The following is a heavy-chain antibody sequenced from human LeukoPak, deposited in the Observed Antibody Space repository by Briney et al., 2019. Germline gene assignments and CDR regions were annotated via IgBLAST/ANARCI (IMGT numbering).Heavy chain of an antibody. Sequence: SETLSLTCTVSGGFISSYYWYWIRQPPGKGLEWIGYIYYSGSTSYNPSLKSRVTMLVDTSKNQFSLKLSSVTAADTAVYYCARYQTPIAAAGSRYAFDIWGQGTMVTVSS. D-gene: IGHD6-13*01. V-gene: IGHV4-59*01. CDR2: IYYSGST. CDR3: ARYQTPIAAAGSRYAFDI. CDR1: GGFISSYY. J-gene: IGHJ3*02.